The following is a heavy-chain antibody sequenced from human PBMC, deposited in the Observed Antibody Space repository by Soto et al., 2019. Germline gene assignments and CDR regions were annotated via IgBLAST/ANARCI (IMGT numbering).Heavy chain of an antibody. J-gene: IGHJ6*02. D-gene: IGHD2-21*02. CDR3: AREGGYCGGDCPPV. CDR2: IYSGGST. CDR1: GFTVSSNY. V-gene: IGHV3-53*01. Sequence: WGSLRLSCASSGFTVSSNYMSWVRQAPGKGLEWVSVIYSGGSTYYADSVKGRFTISRDNSKNTLYLQMNSLRAEDTAVYYCAREGGYCGGDCPPVWGQGTTVTVSS.